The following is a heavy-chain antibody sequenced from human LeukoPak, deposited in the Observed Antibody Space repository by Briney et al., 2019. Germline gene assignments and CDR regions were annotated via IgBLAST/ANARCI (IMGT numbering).Heavy chain of an antibody. CDR3: ASLTMVRGVGLDY. D-gene: IGHD3-10*01. V-gene: IGHV3-30*04. CDR2: ISYDGSNK. J-gene: IGHJ4*02. CDR1: GFTFSSYA. Sequence: PGGSLRLSCAASGFTFSSYAMHWVRQAPGKGLEWVAVISYDGSNKYYADSVKGRFTISRDNSKNTLYLQMNSLRAEDTAVYYCASLTMVRGVGLDYWGQGTLVTVSS.